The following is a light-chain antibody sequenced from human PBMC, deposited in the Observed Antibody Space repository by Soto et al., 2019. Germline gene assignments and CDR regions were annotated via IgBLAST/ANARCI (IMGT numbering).Light chain of an antibody. V-gene: IGLV1-44*01. CDR1: SSNIGSNT. CDR2: SSN. CDR3: AAWDDSLNGVV. J-gene: IGLJ2*01. Sequence: QSVLTQPPSASGTPGQRVTISCCGSSSNIGSNTVNWYQQLPGTAPKLLIYSSNQRPSGVPDRFSGSKSGTSASLAISGLQSEDEADYYCAAWDDSLNGVVFGGGTKLTVL.